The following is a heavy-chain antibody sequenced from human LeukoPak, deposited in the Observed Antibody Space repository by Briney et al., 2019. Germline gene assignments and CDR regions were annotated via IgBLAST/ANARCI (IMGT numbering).Heavy chain of an antibody. CDR2: FDPEDGET. CDR1: GYTLTELS. Sequence: ASVKVSCKVSGYTLTELSMHWVRQAPGKGLEGMGGFDPEDGETIYAQKFQGRVAMTEDTSTDTAYMELSSLRSEDTAVYYCATNHPYCGGDCYFDYWGQGTLVTVSS. V-gene: IGHV1-24*01. J-gene: IGHJ4*02. D-gene: IGHD2-21*02. CDR3: ATNHPYCGGDCYFDY.